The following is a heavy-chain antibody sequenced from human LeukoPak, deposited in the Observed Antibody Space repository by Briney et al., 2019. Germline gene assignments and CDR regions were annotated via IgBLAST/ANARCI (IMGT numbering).Heavy chain of an antibody. D-gene: IGHD2-2*01. CDR3: ARKYCSRGSCHEIDY. CDR2: INPNTGST. J-gene: IGHJ4*02. Sequence: ASVKVSCRASGYTFTNNDINWARQATGQGLEWMGWINPNTGSTGYAQKFQGRVTISTDISISAAYMELSSLMSEDTAVYFCARKYCSRGSCHEIDYWGRGTLVTVSS. CDR1: GYTFTNND. V-gene: IGHV1-8*03.